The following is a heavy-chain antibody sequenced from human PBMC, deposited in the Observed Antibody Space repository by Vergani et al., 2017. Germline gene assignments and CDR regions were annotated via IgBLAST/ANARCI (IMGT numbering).Heavy chain of an antibody. Sequence: QVQLQQWGAGLLKPSETLSLTCAVYGGSFSGYYWSWIRQPPGKGLDWIGEINHSGSTNYNPSLKSRVTISVDTSKNQFSLKLSSVTAADTAVYYCARVLVVAPDYWGQGTLVTVSS. CDR2: INHSGST. V-gene: IGHV4-34*01. CDR1: GGSFSGYY. D-gene: IGHD3-22*01. J-gene: IGHJ4*02. CDR3: ARVLVVAPDY.